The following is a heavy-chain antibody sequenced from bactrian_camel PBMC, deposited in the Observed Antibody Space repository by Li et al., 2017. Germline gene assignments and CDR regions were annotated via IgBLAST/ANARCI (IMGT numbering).Heavy chain of an antibody. CDR1: DYTGSSKC. CDR2: IYTGRGTT. D-gene: IGHD4*01. Sequence: DVQLVESGGGLVQAGGSLRLSCAASDYTGSSKCMGWFRQAPGKEREGVAAIYTGRGTTYYFDSPKDQFTISTDNAKNTVYLQMNSLKPEDTAMYYCASMDLCSLHRNYVHSWGHGTQVTVS. J-gene: IGHJ4*01. V-gene: IGHV3S40*01. CDR3: ASMDLCSLHRNYVHS.